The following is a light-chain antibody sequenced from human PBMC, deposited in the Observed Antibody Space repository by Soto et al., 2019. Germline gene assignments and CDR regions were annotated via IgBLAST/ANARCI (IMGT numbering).Light chain of an antibody. CDR1: SGDVSGYNY. CDR2: EVS. V-gene: IGLV2-8*01. CDR3: SSYAGSPVV. J-gene: IGLJ2*01. Sequence: QSALTQPPSASGSPGQSVTISCTGTSGDVSGYNYVSWYQQHPGKAPKLVIYEVSERPSGVPDRFSGSKSGNTASLTVSGLQAEDEAIYYCSSYAGSPVVFGGGTKVTVL.